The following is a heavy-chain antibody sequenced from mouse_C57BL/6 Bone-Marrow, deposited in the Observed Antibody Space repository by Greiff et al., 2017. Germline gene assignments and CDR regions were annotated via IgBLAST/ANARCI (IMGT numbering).Heavy chain of an antibody. J-gene: IGHJ1*03. Sequence: VQLQQSGPELVKPGASVKMSCKASGYTFTDYNMHWVKQSHGKSLEWIGYINPNNGGTSYNQKFKGKATLTVNKSSSTAYMELRSLTSEASAVYYGAPDYYGSSADWYVDVWGTGTTVTVSS. CDR2: INPNNGGT. V-gene: IGHV1-22*01. CDR3: APDYYGSSADWYVDV. CDR1: GYTFTDYN. D-gene: IGHD1-1*01.